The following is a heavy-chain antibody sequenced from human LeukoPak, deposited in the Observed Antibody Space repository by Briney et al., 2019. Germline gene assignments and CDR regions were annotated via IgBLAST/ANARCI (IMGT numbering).Heavy chain of an antibody. CDR2: ISGSGGST. Sequence: GGSLRHSCAASGFTSSSYAMSWVRQAPGKGLEWVSAISGSGGSTYYADSVKGRFTISRDNSKNTLYLQMNSLRAEDTAVYYCAKDPYSSSWKVWFDPWGQGTLVTVSS. CDR3: AKDPYSSSWKVWFDP. J-gene: IGHJ5*02. D-gene: IGHD6-13*01. CDR1: GFTSSSYA. V-gene: IGHV3-23*01.